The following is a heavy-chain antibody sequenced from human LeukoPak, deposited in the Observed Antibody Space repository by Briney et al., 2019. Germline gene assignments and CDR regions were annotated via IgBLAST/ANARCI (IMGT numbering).Heavy chain of an antibody. CDR1: GGSISSGSYY. J-gene: IGHJ3*02. Sequence: SETLSLTCTVSGGSISSGSYYWSWIRQPAGKGLEWIGRIYTSGSTNYNPSLKSRVTISVDTSKNQFSLKLSSVTAADTAVYYCARAWYNWNDGLFDIWGQGDNGHRLF. D-gene: IGHD1-20*01. V-gene: IGHV4-61*02. CDR2: IYTSGST. CDR3: ARAWYNWNDGLFDI.